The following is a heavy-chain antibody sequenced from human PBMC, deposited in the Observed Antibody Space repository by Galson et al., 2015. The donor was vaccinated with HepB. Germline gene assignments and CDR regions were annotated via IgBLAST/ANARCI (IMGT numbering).Heavy chain of an antibody. CDR3: ARDIESAYGGVRVAFDI. CDR1: GYTFTGYY. CDR2: INPNSGGT. V-gene: IGHV1-2*04. Sequence: SVKVSCKASGYTFTGYYMHWVRQAPGQGLEWMGWINPNSGGTNYAQKFQGWVTMTRDTSISTAYMELSRLRSDDTAVYYCARDIESAYGGVRVAFDIWGQGTMVTVSS. D-gene: IGHD4-23*01. J-gene: IGHJ3*02.